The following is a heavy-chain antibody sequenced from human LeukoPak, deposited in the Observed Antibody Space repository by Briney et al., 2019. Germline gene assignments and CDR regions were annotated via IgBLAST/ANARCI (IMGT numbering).Heavy chain of an antibody. CDR1: GFVFSTNW. V-gene: IGHV3-74*03. CDR3: VRDQAKACGLDY. J-gene: IGHJ4*02. Sequence: PGGSLRLSCGASGFVFSTNWMHGVRQARGKGLVWVSHISTDARTITYADFVKGRFTISRDNPKNTLYLKVKSVRAGDAAVYHCVRDQAKACGLDYWGQGTLVTVSS. CDR2: ISTDARTI.